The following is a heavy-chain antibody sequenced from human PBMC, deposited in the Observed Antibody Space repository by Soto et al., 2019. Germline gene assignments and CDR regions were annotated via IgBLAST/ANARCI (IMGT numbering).Heavy chain of an antibody. J-gene: IGHJ6*02. CDR1: SAPVSSSTYT. V-gene: IGHV4-39*01. CDR2: IYYSGST. CDR3: ARLHGYCISSSCHGHYAMDV. Sequence: LQLQESGPGLVKPSETLSLTCTVSSAPVSSSTYTWGWIRQPPGKGLGWIGSIYYSGSTYYNPSLYSRVTVSVDTSKNQFSIKVTAVTAADTAVYYCARLHGYCISSSCHGHYAMDVWGQGTTVTVSS. D-gene: IGHD2-2*01.